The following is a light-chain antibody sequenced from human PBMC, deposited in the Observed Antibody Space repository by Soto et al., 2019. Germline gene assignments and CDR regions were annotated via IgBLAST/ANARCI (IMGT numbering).Light chain of an antibody. CDR1: SSDVGGYKY. V-gene: IGLV2-11*01. Sequence: QSALTQPRSVSGSPGQSVTISCTGTSSDVGGYKYVSWYQQHPGKAPKVMIYDASNRPSGVPDRFSGSKSGNTASLTISGLQAEDEADYYCCSYAGSFVVFGGGTKLTVL. J-gene: IGLJ2*01. CDR3: CSYAGSFVV. CDR2: DAS.